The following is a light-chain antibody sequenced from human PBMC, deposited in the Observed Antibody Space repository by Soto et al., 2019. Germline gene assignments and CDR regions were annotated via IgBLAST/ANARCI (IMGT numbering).Light chain of an antibody. CDR1: QSVTSTH. Sequence: EIVLTQSPATLSLSPGERATLSCRASQSVTSTHLAWYQQKPGQAPRLLIYDASTRATGIPDRFSGSGSGTDFTLTISRLEPEDFAVYCCQQFDGSLWTFGPGTKVDIK. CDR2: DAS. J-gene: IGKJ1*01. CDR3: QQFDGSLWT. V-gene: IGKV3-20*01.